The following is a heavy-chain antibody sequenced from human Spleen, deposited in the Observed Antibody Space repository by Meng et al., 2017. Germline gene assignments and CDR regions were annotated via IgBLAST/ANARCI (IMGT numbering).Heavy chain of an antibody. CDR3: ARGFCRGGTCYSGHYDYGMDV. CDR2: IYHSGST. J-gene: IGHJ6*02. D-gene: IGHD2-15*01. V-gene: IGHV4-4*02. Sequence: SETLSLTCAVSGGSISSSNWWSWVRQPPGKGLEWIGEIYHSGSTNYNPSLESRVSISVDTSKNQFSLNLSSVTAADTAIYYCARGFCRGGTCYSGHYDYGMDVWGQGTTVTVSS. CDR1: GGSISSSNW.